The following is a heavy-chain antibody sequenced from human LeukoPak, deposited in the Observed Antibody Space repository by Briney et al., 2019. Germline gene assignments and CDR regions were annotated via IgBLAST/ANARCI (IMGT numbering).Heavy chain of an antibody. CDR1: GYTFGNYW. D-gene: IGHD3-10*01. J-gene: IGHJ5*02. Sequence: GESLRTSCKGSGYTFGNYWVGWVRQMPGRGLEWMGIIYPSDSDTRYSPSFQGQVTISVDKSINTAYLQWSSLKASDTAMYYCAKTAKTGSGNYYNIDHWGQGTLVTVSS. V-gene: IGHV5-51*01. CDR3: AKTAKTGSGNYYNIDH. CDR2: IYPSDSDT.